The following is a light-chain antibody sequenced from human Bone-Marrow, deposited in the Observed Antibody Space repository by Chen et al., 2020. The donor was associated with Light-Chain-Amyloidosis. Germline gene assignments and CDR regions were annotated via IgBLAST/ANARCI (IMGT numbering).Light chain of an antibody. CDR2: RDT. CDR3: QSADSSGTYMVI. CDR1: DLPTKY. V-gene: IGLV3-25*03. J-gene: IGLJ2*01. Sequence: SYELTQPPSVSVSPGQTARITCSGDDLPTKYAYWYQQKPGQAPVLVIHRDTERPSGISVRFSGSSSGTPATLTISGVQAKDEAAYHCQSADSSGTYMVIFGGGTKLTVL.